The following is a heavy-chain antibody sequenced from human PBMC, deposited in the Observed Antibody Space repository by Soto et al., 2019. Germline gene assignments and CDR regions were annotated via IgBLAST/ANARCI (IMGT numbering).Heavy chain of an antibody. CDR1: GGSIISGAYY. J-gene: IGHJ3*02. CDR2: MYYTGRT. CDR3: ERRRAFSNWDFGADAFDI. V-gene: IGHV4-31*03. D-gene: IGHD1-7*01. Sequence: SETLSLTCTVSGGSIISGAYYFICIRQHPWNGLEWIGYMYYTGRTYYNPSLESRVIISGDTSKNHFSLNLSSVTAADTAVYYCERRRAFSNWDFGADAFDIWGQGTMVTVSS.